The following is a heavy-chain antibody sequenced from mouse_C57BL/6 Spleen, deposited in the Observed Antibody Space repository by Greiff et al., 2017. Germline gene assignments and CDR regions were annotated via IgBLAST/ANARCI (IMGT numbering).Heavy chain of an antibody. J-gene: IGHJ4*01. Sequence: EVMLVESEGGLVQPGSSMKLSCTASGFTFSDYYMAWVRQVPEKGLEWVANINYDGSSTYYLDSLKSRFIISRDNAKNILYLQMSSLKSEDTATDYCARAPYGGYAMDYWGQGTSVTVSS. CDR1: GFTFSDYY. CDR2: INYDGSST. CDR3: ARAPYGGYAMDY. V-gene: IGHV5-16*01. D-gene: IGHD1-1*02.